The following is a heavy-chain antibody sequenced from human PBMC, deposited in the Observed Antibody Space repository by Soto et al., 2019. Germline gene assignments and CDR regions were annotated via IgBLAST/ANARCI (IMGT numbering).Heavy chain of an antibody. V-gene: IGHV3-21*01. D-gene: IGHD3-10*01. J-gene: IGHJ6*02. CDR3: ARDGDIYGSGTYYGNYYYYGMDV. CDR2: ISTSGSYI. Sequence: GVLRLSCAASGFTFSSYSMNWVRQAPGKGLEWVSSISTSGSYIYYADSVKGRFTISRDSAKNSLFLQMKSLRAEDTAVYYCARDGDIYGSGTYYGNYYYYGMDVWGQGTTVTVSS. CDR1: GFTFSSYS.